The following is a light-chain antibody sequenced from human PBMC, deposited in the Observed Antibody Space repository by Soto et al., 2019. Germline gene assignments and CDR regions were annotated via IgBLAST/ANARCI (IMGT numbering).Light chain of an antibody. CDR1: QSVSNNY. J-gene: IGKJ5*01. CDR3: QQRSSWPPT. CDR2: DAS. Sequence: FVLWQSPGTLSLSPGERATLSCRASQSVSNNYLAWYQQKPGQAPRLLIFDASNRATGIPVRFSGSGSGTDFTLTISSLEPEDVAVYYCQQRSSWPPTFGQGTRLEI. V-gene: IGKV3D-20*02.